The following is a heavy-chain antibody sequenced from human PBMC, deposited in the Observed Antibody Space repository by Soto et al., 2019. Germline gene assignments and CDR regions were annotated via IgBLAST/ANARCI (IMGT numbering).Heavy chain of an antibody. CDR2: IIPIFGTA. J-gene: IGHJ6*02. V-gene: IGHV1-69*01. D-gene: IGHD3-10*01. CDR3: ARAIWRFGGLLQSSGMDV. Sequence: QVQLVQSGAEVKKPGSSVKVSCKASGGTFSSYAISWVRQAPGQGLEWMGGIIPIFGTANYAQKFQGRVTITADESTSTAYMELSSLRSEDTAVYYCARAIWRFGGLLQSSGMDVWGQGTTVTVSS. CDR1: GGTFSSYA.